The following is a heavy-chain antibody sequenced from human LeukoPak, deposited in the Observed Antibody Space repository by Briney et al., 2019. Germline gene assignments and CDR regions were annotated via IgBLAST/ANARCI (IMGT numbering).Heavy chain of an antibody. V-gene: IGHV3-15*01. CDR3: TTGGFGELSNFDY. CDR1: GFTVSSNY. D-gene: IGHD3-10*01. Sequence: GGSLRLSCAASGFTVSSNYMSWVRQAPGKGLEWVGRIKSKTDGGTTDYAAPVKGRFTISRDDSKNTLYLQMNSLKTEDTAVYYCTTGGFGELSNFDYWGQGTLVTVSS. CDR2: IKSKTDGGTT. J-gene: IGHJ4*02.